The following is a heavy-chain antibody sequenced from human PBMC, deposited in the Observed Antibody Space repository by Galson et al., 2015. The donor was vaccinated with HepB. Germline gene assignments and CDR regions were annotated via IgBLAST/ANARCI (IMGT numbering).Heavy chain of an antibody. Sequence: PALVKPTQTLTLTCSFSGFPLSTSGMSVSWIRQPPGKALEWLARIDWDDDKYYTTSLKTRLTISKDTSKNQVVLTMTNMDPVDTATYYCARLLGLYYAMDVWGQGTTVTVSS. D-gene: IGHD3-16*01. CDR3: ARLLGLYYAMDV. CDR1: GFPLSTSGMS. CDR2: IDWDDDK. J-gene: IGHJ6*02. V-gene: IGHV2-70*11.